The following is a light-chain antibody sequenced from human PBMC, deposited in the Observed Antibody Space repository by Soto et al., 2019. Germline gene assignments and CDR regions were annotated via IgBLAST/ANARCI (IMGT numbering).Light chain of an antibody. CDR2: DAS. CDR3: QHRNNWPHT. Sequence: IVLTQSPATLSVSPGDRATLSCRASESISTYLAWYQQRPGQAPKLLIYDASNRATGVPARFSGSGSGTDFTLTISSLEPEDFAVYYCQHRNNWPHTFGGGTKVDIK. CDR1: ESISTY. J-gene: IGKJ4*01. V-gene: IGKV3-11*01.